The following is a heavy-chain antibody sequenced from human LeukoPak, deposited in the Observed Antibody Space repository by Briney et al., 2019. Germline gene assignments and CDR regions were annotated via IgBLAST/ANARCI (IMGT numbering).Heavy chain of an antibody. D-gene: IGHD4-17*01. CDR1: GFTFSSYS. V-gene: IGHV3-21*01. CDR3: ARGVHGDYYFDY. CDR2: ISSSSYI. Sequence: GGSLRLSCAASGFTFSSYSMNWVRQAPGKGLEWVSSISSSSYIYYADSVKGRFTISRDNAKNSLYLQMNSLRAEDTAVYYCARGVHGDYYFDYWGQGTLVTVSS. J-gene: IGHJ4*02.